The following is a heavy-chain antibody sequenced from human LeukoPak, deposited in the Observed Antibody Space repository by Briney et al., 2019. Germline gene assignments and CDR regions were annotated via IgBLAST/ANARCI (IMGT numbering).Heavy chain of an antibody. V-gene: IGHV4-59*08. CDR1: GGSITNYY. J-gene: IGHJ4*02. CDR2: IYYSGST. CDR3: ASLGGTYDY. Sequence: PSETLSLTCTVSGGSITNYYWSWVRQPPGKGLEWIGYIYYSGSTNYNPSLKSRATISVDTSKSQVSLKLRSVTAADAAVYYCASLGGTYDYWGQGTLVTVSS. D-gene: IGHD1-26*01.